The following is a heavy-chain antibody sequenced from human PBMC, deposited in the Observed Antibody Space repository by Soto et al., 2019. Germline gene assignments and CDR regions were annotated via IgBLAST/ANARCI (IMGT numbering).Heavy chain of an antibody. V-gene: IGHV1-2*04. J-gene: IGHJ6*02. CDR1: GYTFTGYY. CDR2: INPNSGGT. Sequence: ASVKVYCKASGYTFTGYYMHWVRQAPGQGLEWMGWINPNSGGTNYAQKFQGWVTMTRDTSISTAYMELSRLRSDDTAVYYCARGDAYYYYGMDVWGQGTTVTVSS. CDR3: ARGDAYYYYGMDV.